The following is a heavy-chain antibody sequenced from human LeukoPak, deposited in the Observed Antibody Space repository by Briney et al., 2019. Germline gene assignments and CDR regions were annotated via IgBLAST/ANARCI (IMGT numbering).Heavy chain of an antibody. V-gene: IGHV3-11*01. J-gene: IGHJ4*02. CDR1: GFTFGDYY. D-gene: IGHD1-26*01. Sequence: GGSLRLSCAAPGFTFGDYYMSWVRQAPGKGLECLSYISGSGHDIAYADSVKGRFTISRDNARNTLYLQMNSLRAEDTAVYYCATTREWELRIDYWGQGTLVTVSS. CDR3: ATTREWELRIDY. CDR2: ISGSGHDI.